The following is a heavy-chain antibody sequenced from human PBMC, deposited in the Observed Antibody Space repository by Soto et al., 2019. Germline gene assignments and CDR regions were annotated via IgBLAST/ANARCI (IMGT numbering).Heavy chain of an antibody. V-gene: IGHV1-18*01. Sequence: QVQLVQSGAEVKKPGASVKVSCKASGYTFTTYGISWVRQAPGQGLEWMGWISAYNGNTNYAQKIQGRVTMTTDTSTSTVYMELRSLRSDDTAVYYCARQQWLYYYYGMDVWGQGTTVTVSS. CDR2: ISAYNGNT. D-gene: IGHD6-19*01. J-gene: IGHJ6*02. CDR1: GYTFTTYG. CDR3: ARQQWLYYYYGMDV.